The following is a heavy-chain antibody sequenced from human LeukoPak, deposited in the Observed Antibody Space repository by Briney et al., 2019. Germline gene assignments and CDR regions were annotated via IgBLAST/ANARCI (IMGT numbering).Heavy chain of an antibody. CDR2: IIPIFGTA. CDR1: GGTFNAYT. J-gene: IGHJ4*02. Sequence: ASVKVFCKASGGTFNAYTITWVRQAPGQGLEWMGGIIPIFGTANYAQKFQGRVTITTDESTSTAYMELSSLRSDDTAVYYCARGPELERFDYWGQGTLVTVSS. D-gene: IGHD1-1*01. V-gene: IGHV1-69*05. CDR3: ARGPELERFDY.